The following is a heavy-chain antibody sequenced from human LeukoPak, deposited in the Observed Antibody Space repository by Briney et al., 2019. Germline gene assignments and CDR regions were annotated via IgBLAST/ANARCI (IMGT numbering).Heavy chain of an antibody. Sequence: GGSLRLSCAASGFTFSTYCMHWVRQAPGKGLVWVARIRPEGTTTAYADSVKGRFTISRDNAKNTLFLQMNSLSAEDTAVYYCARDLDWILFDYWGQGTLVIVSS. J-gene: IGHJ4*02. D-gene: IGHD3-9*01. CDR1: GFTFSTYC. CDR2: IRPEGTTT. V-gene: IGHV3-74*03. CDR3: ARDLDWILFDY.